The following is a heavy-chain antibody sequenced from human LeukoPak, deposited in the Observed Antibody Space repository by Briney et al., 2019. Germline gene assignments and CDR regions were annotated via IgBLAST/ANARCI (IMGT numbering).Heavy chain of an antibody. CDR1: GSTFSSYC. J-gene: IGHJ4*02. CDR3: STDHGFHYGAYFVL. D-gene: IGHD4-17*01. Sequence: GGSLRLSCAASGSTFSSYCMHWVRQAPGKGLVWVSRINSDGSSTTYADSVKGRFTISRDNAKNTLYLQMDSLRPEDTAVYYCSTDHGFHYGAYFVLWPQGTLVSVSS. V-gene: IGHV3-74*01. CDR2: INSDGSST.